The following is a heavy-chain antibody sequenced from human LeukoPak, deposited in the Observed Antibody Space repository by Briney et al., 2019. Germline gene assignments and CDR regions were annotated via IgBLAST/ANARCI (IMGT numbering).Heavy chain of an antibody. V-gene: IGHV3-7*03. CDR3: ASYSSDSSGFYFFDQ. D-gene: IGHD3-22*01. J-gene: IGHJ4*02. Sequence: PGGSLRLSCVASGFTFSNYWMTWVRQPPGKGLEWVANIKPDGSVQHYEGSVKGRFTISRDNARNSVSLQMSSLRVEDTAFYYCASYSSDSSGFYFFDQWGQGTLVIVSS. CDR1: GFTFSNYW. CDR2: IKPDGSVQ.